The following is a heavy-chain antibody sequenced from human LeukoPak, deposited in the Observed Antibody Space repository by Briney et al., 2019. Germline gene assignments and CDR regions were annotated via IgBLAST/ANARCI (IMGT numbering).Heavy chain of an antibody. CDR2: IYYSGST. J-gene: IGHJ6*04. Sequence: SETLSLTCTVSGGSISSYYWSWIRQPPGKGLEWFGYIYYSGSTNYNPSLKSRVTISVDTSKNQFSLKLSSVTAADTAVYYCARDPRTTVDYYYYGMDVWGKGTTVTVSS. V-gene: IGHV4-59*01. CDR3: ARDPRTTVDYYYYGMDV. CDR1: GGSISSYY. D-gene: IGHD4-23*01.